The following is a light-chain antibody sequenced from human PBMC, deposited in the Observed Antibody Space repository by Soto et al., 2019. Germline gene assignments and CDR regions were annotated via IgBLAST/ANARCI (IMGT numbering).Light chain of an antibody. CDR3: QQYGSSPLT. Sequence: EIVLTQSPGTLSLSPGERATLSCRASQSVSSDSLGWYQQRPGQAPRLLIYGASSRSTGIPDRFSGSGSGTDFTLTISRLEPEDFAVYYCQQYGSSPLTFGQGTKLEIK. CDR2: GAS. J-gene: IGKJ2*01. CDR1: QSVSSDS. V-gene: IGKV3-20*01.